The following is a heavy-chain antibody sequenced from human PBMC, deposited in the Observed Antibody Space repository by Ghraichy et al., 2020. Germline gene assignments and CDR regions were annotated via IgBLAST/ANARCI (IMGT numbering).Heavy chain of an antibody. V-gene: IGHV4-38-2*02. CDR3: VRDVAVYGSGSYRLAYFDS. CDR2: IHHGGDT. D-gene: IGHD3-10*01. J-gene: IGHJ4*02. Sequence: SETLSLTCAVSGYSISSGYYWGWIRQPPGTGLEWIGSIHHGGDTYYNSSLKSPVAISVDTSRNQFSLKLTSVTAADTAVYYCVRDVAVYGSGSYRLAYFDSWGQGTLVTVSP. CDR1: GYSISSGYY.